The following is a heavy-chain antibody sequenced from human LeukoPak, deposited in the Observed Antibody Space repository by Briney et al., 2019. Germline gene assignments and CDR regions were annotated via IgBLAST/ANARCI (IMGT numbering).Heavy chain of an antibody. CDR1: GDSISSRSYY. J-gene: IGHJ2*01. CDR2: IHSSGST. CDR3: ANSLGGDYGWFGGQFGL. D-gene: IGHD4-17*01. V-gene: IGHV4-39*02. Sequence: SETLSLTCTVSGDSISSRSYYWAWLRQAPVKGLEWIGSIHSSGSTYYNPSLKSRLTLSVDMSKNLFSLRLISVTAADTAVYYCANSLGGDYGWFGGQFGLWGRGTLVTVSS.